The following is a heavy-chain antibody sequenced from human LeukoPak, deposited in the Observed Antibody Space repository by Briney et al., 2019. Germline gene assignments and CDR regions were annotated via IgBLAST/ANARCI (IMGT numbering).Heavy chain of an antibody. J-gene: IGHJ2*01. CDR2: IYYSGST. CDR3: ARQSCNEYFDL. D-gene: IGHD1-1*01. V-gene: IGHV4-39*01. CDR1: GGSISSSSYY. Sequence: SETLCLTCTVSGGSISSSSYYWGWIRQPPGKGLEWIGSIYYSGSTYYNPSLKSRVTISVDTSKNQFSLKLSSVTAADTAVYYCARQSCNEYFDLWGRGTLVTVSS.